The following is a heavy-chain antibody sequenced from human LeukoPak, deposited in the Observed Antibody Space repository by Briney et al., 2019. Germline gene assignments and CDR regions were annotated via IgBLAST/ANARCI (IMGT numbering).Heavy chain of an antibody. Sequence: PSETLSLTCSVSGFSISNDYYWTWLRQPPGKELEWIGGIYHSGTTYYNPSLRGRVSILLDMSKTQFSLKLSSVTAADTAVNYCARGKAYGGSYYGIFDYWGQGTLVTVSS. J-gene: IGHJ4*02. D-gene: IGHD1-26*01. CDR3: ARGKAYGGSYYGIFDY. CDR2: IYHSGTT. CDR1: GFSISNDYY. V-gene: IGHV4-38-2*02.